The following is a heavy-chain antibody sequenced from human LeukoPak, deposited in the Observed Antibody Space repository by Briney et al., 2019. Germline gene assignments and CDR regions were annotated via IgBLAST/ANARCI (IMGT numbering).Heavy chain of an antibody. Sequence: GGSLRLSCAASGFTFSSYGMHWVRQAPGKRLEWVAFIRYDGSNKYYADSVKGRFTISRDNSKNTLYLQMNSLRAEDTAVYYCAKDPTVTGYYFDYWGQGTLVTVSS. CDR2: IRYDGSNK. D-gene: IGHD4-17*01. CDR3: AKDPTVTGYYFDY. J-gene: IGHJ4*02. V-gene: IGHV3-30*02. CDR1: GFTFSSYG.